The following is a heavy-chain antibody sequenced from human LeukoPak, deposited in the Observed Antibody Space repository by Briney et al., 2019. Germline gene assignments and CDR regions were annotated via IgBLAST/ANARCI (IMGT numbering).Heavy chain of an antibody. D-gene: IGHD2-2*01. J-gene: IGHJ3*02. Sequence: GGSLRLSCAASGFTFSSYSMNWVRQAPGKGLEWVSYISSSGSTIYYADSVKGRFTISRDNAKNSLYLQMNSLRAEDTAVYYCARDSRSYCSSTSCSSSDAFDIWGQGTMVTVSS. V-gene: IGHV3-48*04. CDR1: GFTFSSYS. CDR3: ARDSRSYCSSTSCSSSDAFDI. CDR2: ISSSGSTI.